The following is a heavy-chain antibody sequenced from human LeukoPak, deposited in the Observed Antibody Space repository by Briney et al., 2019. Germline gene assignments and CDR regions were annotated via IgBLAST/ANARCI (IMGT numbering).Heavy chain of an antibody. CDR1: GFTFSNYW. CDR2: IDPDGSHQ. CDR3: ARDSGRREDY. Sequence: PGGSLRLSCLASGFTFSNYWATWVRQAPGKGLEWVANIDPDGSHQYYVDSVKGRFTVSKDNAKNSMYLQMNSLRAEDTAVYYCARDSGRREDYWGQGALVTVSS. D-gene: IGHD2-15*01. V-gene: IGHV3-7*01. J-gene: IGHJ4*02.